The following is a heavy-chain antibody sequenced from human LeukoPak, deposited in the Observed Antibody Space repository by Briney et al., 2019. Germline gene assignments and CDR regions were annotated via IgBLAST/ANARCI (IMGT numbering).Heavy chain of an antibody. Sequence: GGSLGLSCAASGFTFSSYAMSWVRQAPGKGLEWVSAISGSGGSTYYADSVKGRFTISRDNSKNTLYLQMNSLRAEDTAVYYCAKRGTHGSQTRERGSYYWGQGTLVTVSS. V-gene: IGHV3-23*01. D-gene: IGHD1-26*01. CDR1: GFTFSSYA. CDR3: AKRGTHGSQTRERGSYY. J-gene: IGHJ4*02. CDR2: ISGSGGST.